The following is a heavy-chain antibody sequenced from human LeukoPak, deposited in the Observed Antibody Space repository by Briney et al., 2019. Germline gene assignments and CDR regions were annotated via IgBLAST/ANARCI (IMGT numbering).Heavy chain of an antibody. CDR1: GFTFSSHW. Sequence: GSLRLSCAASGFTFSSHWMSWVRQAPGKGLEWVANIKQDGSEKYYVDSVKGRFTISRDNAKNSLYLQMNSLRAEDTAVYYCARAHEAGFDYWGQGTLVTVSS. D-gene: IGHD6-13*01. CDR3: ARAHEAGFDY. J-gene: IGHJ4*02. V-gene: IGHV3-7*01. CDR2: IKQDGSEK.